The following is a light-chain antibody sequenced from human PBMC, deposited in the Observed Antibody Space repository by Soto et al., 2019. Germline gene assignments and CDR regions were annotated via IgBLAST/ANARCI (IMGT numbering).Light chain of an antibody. J-gene: IGKJ4*01. CDR3: QQYNNWPLT. CDR1: QSVSSN. Sequence: EIVMTQSPATLSVSPGERATLSCRASQSVSSNLAWYQQKPGQAPRLLIYGPSTRATGIPARFSGSGSGTDFTLTISSLQSEDFAVYYCQQYNNWPLTFGGGTKVEIK. CDR2: GPS. V-gene: IGKV3-15*01.